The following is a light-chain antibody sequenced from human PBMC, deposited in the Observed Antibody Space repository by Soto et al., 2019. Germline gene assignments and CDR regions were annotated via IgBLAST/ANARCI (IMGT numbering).Light chain of an antibody. CDR1: QSVSSSY. CDR2: GAS. J-gene: IGKJ1*01. CDR3: HQYGGSPRT. V-gene: IGKV3-20*01. Sequence: EIGLTQSPGTLPLSPGERATLSCRASQSVSSSYLAWYQQKPGQAPRLLIYGASSRATGIPDRFSGSGSGTDFTLTISRLEPEDFAVYYCHQYGGSPRTLGQGTKVEIK.